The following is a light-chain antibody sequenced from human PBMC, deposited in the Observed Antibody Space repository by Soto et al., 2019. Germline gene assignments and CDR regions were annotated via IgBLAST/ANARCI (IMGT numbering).Light chain of an antibody. J-gene: IGKJ4*01. CDR3: QQSFITLT. V-gene: IGKV1-39*01. Sequence: DIQMTQSPSSLSASVGDRVTITCRASQSISIYLNWYQQKPGKAPKLLIYAASSLQSGVPSRFSGSGSGTDFTLTISSLQPEDFATYYCQQSFITLTFGGGTKGDIK. CDR1: QSISIY. CDR2: AAS.